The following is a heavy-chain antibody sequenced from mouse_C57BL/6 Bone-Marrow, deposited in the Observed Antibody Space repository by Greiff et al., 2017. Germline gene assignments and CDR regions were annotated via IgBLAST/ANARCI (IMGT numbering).Heavy chain of an antibody. V-gene: IGHV1-85*01. Sequence: QVQLKQSGPELVKPGASVKLSCKASGYTFTSYDINWVKQSPGQGLEWIGWFYPRDGSTKYNEKFKGKATLTVDTSSSTAYMELHSLTSEDSAVYVCARSQGGPVPGDYWGQGTTLTVSS. CDR2: FYPRDGST. J-gene: IGHJ2*01. CDR1: GYTFTSYD. CDR3: ARSQGGPVPGDY.